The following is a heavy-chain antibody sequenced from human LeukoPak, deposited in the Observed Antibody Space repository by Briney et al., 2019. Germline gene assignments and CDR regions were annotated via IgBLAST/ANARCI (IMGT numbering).Heavy chain of an antibody. Sequence: SETLSLTCAVSGVSISRGGYAWNWIRQPPGKGLEWIAYIYHSGTTYYNPSLKSRATISVDTSKNQFSLKLSSVTAADTAVYYCASAYYYGSGSYSHYYYYYMDVWGKGTTVTISS. CDR3: ASAYYYGSGSYSHYYYYYMDV. V-gene: IGHV4-30-2*05. D-gene: IGHD3-10*01. CDR1: GVSISRGGYA. CDR2: IYHSGTT. J-gene: IGHJ6*03.